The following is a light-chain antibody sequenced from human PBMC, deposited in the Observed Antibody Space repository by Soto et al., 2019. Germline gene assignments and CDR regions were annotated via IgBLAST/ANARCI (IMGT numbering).Light chain of an antibody. CDR3: QQYGTSEII. CDR2: DTS. CDR1: QSVSSNY. J-gene: IGKJ5*01. V-gene: IGKV3-20*01. Sequence: EIVMTQSPGTLSLSPGERATLSCRASQSVSSNYLAWYQQKPGQAPRLLIYDTSSRASGIPDRFSGSRSGTDFTLTIRRLETEDFAVFYCQQYGTSEIIFGQGTRLE.